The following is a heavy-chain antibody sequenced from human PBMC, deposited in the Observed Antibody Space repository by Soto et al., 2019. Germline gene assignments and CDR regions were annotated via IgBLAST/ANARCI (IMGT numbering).Heavy chain of an antibody. CDR3: SSQTYSYAWHH. CDR2: IYHIGTT. CDR1: SGSISSNW. J-gene: IGHJ5*02. Sequence: SETLSLTCAVSSGSISSNWWSWVRQPPGKGLEYIGEIYHIGTTHYNPSLSSRVTISVDKSKSHFSLDLTSVTAADTAVYYCSSQTYSYAWHHWGQGIQVTVSS. D-gene: IGHD3-16*01. V-gene: IGHV4-4*02.